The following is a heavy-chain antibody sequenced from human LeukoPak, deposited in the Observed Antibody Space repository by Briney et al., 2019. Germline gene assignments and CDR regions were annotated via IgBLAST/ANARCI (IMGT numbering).Heavy chain of an antibody. D-gene: IGHD6-13*01. J-gene: IGHJ3*02. Sequence: PSETLSLTCVVYGGSFSGYYWSWIRQPPGKGLEWIGEINHSGSTNYNPSLKSRVTISVDTSKNQFSLKLSSVTAADTAVYYCARHQGYSSSWTRDDAFDIWGQGTMVTVSS. CDR3: ARHQGYSSSWTRDDAFDI. V-gene: IGHV4-34*01. CDR2: INHSGST. CDR1: GGSFSGYY.